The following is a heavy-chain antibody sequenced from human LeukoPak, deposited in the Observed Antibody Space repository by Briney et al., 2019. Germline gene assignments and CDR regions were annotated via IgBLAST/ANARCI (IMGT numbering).Heavy chain of an antibody. CDR2: IYPGDSDT. V-gene: IGHV5-51*01. D-gene: IGHD1-26*01. CDR1: GYTFNGFW. Sequence: GESLKISCKGSGYTFNGFWIAWVRQMPGKGLEWMGIIYPGDSDTRYSPSFQGQVTISADKSISTAYLQWSSLKASDTAMYYCARQWGAGYFDLWGRGTLVTVSS. J-gene: IGHJ2*01. CDR3: ARQWGAGYFDL.